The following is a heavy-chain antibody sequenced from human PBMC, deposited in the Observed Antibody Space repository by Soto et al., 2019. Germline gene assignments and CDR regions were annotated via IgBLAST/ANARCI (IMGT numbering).Heavy chain of an antibody. CDR3: VKGPAFYDSSSFDY. V-gene: IGHV3-64D*06. CDR2: ISDNGIST. D-gene: IGHD3-22*01. Sequence: GGSLRLSCSASGFTFRSYGMHWVRQAPGKGLEYVSAISDNGISTYYADSVKGGFTISRDNSKKMLFLQMSSLRPEDTAAYYCVKGPAFYDSSSFDYWGQGTLVTVSS. J-gene: IGHJ4*02. CDR1: GFTFRSYG.